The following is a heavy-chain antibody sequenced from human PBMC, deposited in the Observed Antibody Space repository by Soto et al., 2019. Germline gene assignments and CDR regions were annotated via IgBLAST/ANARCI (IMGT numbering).Heavy chain of an antibody. D-gene: IGHD2-15*01. J-gene: IGHJ4*02. V-gene: IGHV3-30*03. CDR2: ILYDGTNK. CDR3: ARDSGRAGSNLDY. CDR1: GFIFSSKA. Sequence: QVQLVESGGGVVQPGRSLRLSCAVSGFIFSSKAMHWVRQAPGKGLEWRADILYDGTNKYYAESVRGRFTSSRDNSKNTLLLQIKSLRAEDTAVYNCARDSGRAGSNLDYWGQGTLVTVSS.